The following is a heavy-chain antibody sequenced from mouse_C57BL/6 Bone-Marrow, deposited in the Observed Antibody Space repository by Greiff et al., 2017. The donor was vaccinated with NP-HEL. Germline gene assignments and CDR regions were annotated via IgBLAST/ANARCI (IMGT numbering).Heavy chain of an antibody. Sequence: EVKLVESGGDLVKPGGSLTLSCAASGFTFSSYGMSWVRQTPDKRLEWVATISSGGSYTYYPDSVKGRFTISRDNAKNNLYLQMSSLKSENTAMYYCARQGDGYYDYYAMDYWGQGTSVTVSS. D-gene: IGHD2-3*01. CDR1: GFTFSSYG. CDR3: ARQGDGYYDYYAMDY. V-gene: IGHV5-6*01. J-gene: IGHJ4*01. CDR2: ISSGGSYT.